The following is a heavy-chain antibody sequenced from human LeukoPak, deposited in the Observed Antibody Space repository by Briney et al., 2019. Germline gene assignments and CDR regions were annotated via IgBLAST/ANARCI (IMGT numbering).Heavy chain of an antibody. V-gene: IGHV5-51*01. D-gene: IGHD6-6*01. Sequence: GESLKISCKGSGYSFTSYWIGWVRQMPGKGLEWMGIIYPGDSDTRYSPSFQGQVTISADKSISTAYLQWSSLKASDTAMYYCARRQLGYSSSSERSGAYYYYYYMDVWGKGTTVTVSS. CDR1: GYSFTSYW. CDR2: IYPGDSDT. J-gene: IGHJ6*03. CDR3: ARRQLGYSSSSERSGAYYYYYYMDV.